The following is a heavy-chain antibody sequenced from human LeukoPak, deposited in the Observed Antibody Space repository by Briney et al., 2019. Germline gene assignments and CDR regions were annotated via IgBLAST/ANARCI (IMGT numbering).Heavy chain of an antibody. V-gene: IGHV3-23*01. D-gene: IGHD6-6*01. CDR3: ARGPNSNWSGLDF. J-gene: IGHJ4*02. Sequence: GGSLRLSCAASGFTFSSFAINWVRQAPGKGLEWVSVITGSGSGADYADSVKGRFTVSRDNAKNTLYLQVNNLRAEDTAVYYCARGPNSNWSGLDFWGQGTLLTVSS. CDR1: GFTFSSFA. CDR2: ITGSGSGA.